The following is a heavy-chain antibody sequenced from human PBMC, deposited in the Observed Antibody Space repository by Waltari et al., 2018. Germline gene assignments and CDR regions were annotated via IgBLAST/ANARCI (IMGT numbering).Heavy chain of an antibody. D-gene: IGHD3-22*01. Sequence: QVRLVQSGPQVKKPGAPMKVSCKASGYTFTTYGIPWVRQAPGQGLEWVGWISPYNGKTYYAQKLQDRLTVTSDTSTTTAYLELRSLRPDDTAVYFCARDLRAYYDSSGRGVYWGQGTLVAVSS. CDR3: ARDLRAYYDSSGRGVY. J-gene: IGHJ4*02. CDR2: ISPYNGKT. CDR1: GYTFTTYG. V-gene: IGHV1-18*01.